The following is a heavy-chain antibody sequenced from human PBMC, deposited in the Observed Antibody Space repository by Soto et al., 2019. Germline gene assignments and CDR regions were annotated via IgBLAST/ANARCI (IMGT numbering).Heavy chain of an antibody. J-gene: IGHJ4*01. CDR3: ARVLGGSFYYFDS. Sequence: ASETLSLTCAVSGYSISSGYYWGWIRRPPGKGLEWIASIHYLGSTYQNPSLKRRVNISVDTSKNQFSLKFSSVTAADTAVYYCARVLGGSFYYFDSWGHGTLVTVSS. D-gene: IGHD1-26*01. CDR1: GYSISSGYY. CDR2: IHYLGST. V-gene: IGHV4-38-2*01.